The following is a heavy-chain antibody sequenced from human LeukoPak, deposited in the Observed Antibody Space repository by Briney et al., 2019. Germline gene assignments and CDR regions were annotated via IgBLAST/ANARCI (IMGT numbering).Heavy chain of an antibody. D-gene: IGHD2-15*01. V-gene: IGHV3-30*02. CDR3: AGGLLGCSGGSCYPTDY. J-gene: IGHJ4*02. Sequence: GGSLRLSCAASGFTFSSYGMHWVRQAPGKGLEWVAFIRYDGSNKYYADSVKGRFTISRDNSKNTLYLQMDSLRAEDTAVYYCAGGLLGCSGGSCYPTDYWGQGTLVIVSS. CDR2: IRYDGSNK. CDR1: GFTFSSYG.